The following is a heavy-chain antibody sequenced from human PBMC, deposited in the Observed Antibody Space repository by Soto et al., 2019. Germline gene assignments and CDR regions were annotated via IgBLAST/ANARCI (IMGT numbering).Heavy chain of an antibody. CDR2: INAGNGNT. J-gene: IGHJ4*02. Sequence: QVQLVQSGAEVKKPGASVKVSCKASGYTFTSYAMHWVRQAPGQRLEWMGWINAGNGNTKYSQKFQGRVTITRDTSASTAYMELSSLRSEDTAVYYCARECSVLRFLVWLSELDYWGQGTLVTVSS. CDR3: ARECSVLRFLVWLSELDY. D-gene: IGHD3-3*01. V-gene: IGHV1-3*01. CDR1: GYTFTSYA.